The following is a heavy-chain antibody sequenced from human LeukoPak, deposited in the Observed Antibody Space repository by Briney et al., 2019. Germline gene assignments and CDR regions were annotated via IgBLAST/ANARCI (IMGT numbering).Heavy chain of an antibody. D-gene: IGHD2-15*01. V-gene: IGHV3-30*02. CDR1: GFTFSNYG. CDR3: AKDHCSGGSCSSPHPDF. CDR2: IRYDGSNK. Sequence: GGSLRLSCAASGFTFSNYGMHWIRQAPGKGLEWVALIRYDGSNKYYADSVKGRFTISRDNSKNTLYLQMNSLRAEDTAVYYCAKDHCSGGSCSSPHPDFWGQGTLVIVSS. J-gene: IGHJ4*02.